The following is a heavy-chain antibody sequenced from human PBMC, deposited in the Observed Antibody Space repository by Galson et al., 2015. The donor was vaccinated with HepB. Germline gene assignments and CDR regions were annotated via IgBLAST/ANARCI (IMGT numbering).Heavy chain of an antibody. Sequence: SLRLSCAASGFTFSNAWMNWVRQAPGKGLEWVGRIKSKTDGGTTDYAAPVKGRFTISRDDSKNTPYLQMNSLKTEDTAVYYCTTLYSYGQFDYWGQGTLVTVSS. J-gene: IGHJ4*02. CDR3: TTLYSYGQFDY. D-gene: IGHD5-18*01. V-gene: IGHV3-15*07. CDR1: GFTFSNAW. CDR2: IKSKTDGGTT.